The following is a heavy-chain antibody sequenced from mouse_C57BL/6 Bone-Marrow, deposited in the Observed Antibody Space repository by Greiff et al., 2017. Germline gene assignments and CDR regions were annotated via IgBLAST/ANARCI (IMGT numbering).Heavy chain of an antibody. CDR2: IRLKSDNYAT. J-gene: IGHJ2*01. V-gene: IGHV6-3*01. CDR3: TRLGFDY. D-gene: IGHD4-1*01. Sequence: EVQRVESGGGLVQPGGSMKLSCVASGFTFSNYWMNWVRPSPEKGLEWVAQIRLKSDNYATNYAESVKGRFTISRDDSKSRVYMQMNNLRAEDTGIYYCTRLGFDYWGQGTPLTVSS. CDR1: GFTFSNYW.